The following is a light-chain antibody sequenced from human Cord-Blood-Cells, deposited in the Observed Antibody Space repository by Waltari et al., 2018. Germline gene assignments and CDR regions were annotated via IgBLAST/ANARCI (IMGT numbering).Light chain of an antibody. CDR2: EGS. V-gene: IGLV2-23*01. J-gene: IGLJ1*01. CDR1: SSDIGSYNL. CDR3: CSYAGSSTYV. Sequence: QYDLTQPAPVSGSPGQSLTIPCTGTSSDIGSYNLVPWYQQHPGKAPKLMIYEGSKRPSGVSNRFSGSKSGNTASLTISGLQAEDEADYYCCSYAGSSTYVFGTGTKVTVL.